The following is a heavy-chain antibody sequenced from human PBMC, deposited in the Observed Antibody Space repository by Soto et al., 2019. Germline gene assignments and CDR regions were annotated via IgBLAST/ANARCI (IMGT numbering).Heavy chain of an antibody. CDR1: GGSISSGDYY. V-gene: IGHV4-30-4*01. J-gene: IGHJ6*02. CDR3: ARGGGRCNSGDYYYGMDV. Sequence: SETLSLTCTVSGGSISSGDYYWSWIRQPPGKGLEWIGYIYYSGSTYYNPSLKSRVTISVDTSKNQFSLKLSSVTAADTAVYYCARGGGRCNSGDYYYGMDVWGQGTTVTVS. D-gene: IGHD4-4*01. CDR2: IYYSGST.